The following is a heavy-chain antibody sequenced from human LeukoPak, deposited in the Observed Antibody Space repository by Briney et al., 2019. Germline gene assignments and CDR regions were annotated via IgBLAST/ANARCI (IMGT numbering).Heavy chain of an antibody. Sequence: SVKVSCKASGGTFSSYAISWVRQAPGQGLEWMGGIIPIFGTANYAQKFQGRVTMTEDTSTDTAYMELSSLRSEDTAVYYCATDRLTIFGVVVGYAFDIWGQGTMVTVSS. V-gene: IGHV1-69*06. CDR1: GGTFSSYA. CDR2: IIPIFGTA. D-gene: IGHD3-3*01. J-gene: IGHJ3*02. CDR3: ATDRLTIFGVVVGYAFDI.